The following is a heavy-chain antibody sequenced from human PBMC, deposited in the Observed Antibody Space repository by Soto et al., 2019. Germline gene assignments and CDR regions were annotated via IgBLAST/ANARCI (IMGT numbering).Heavy chain of an antibody. CDR3: ARAPPYYYDSSGFLGPFDP. D-gene: IGHD3-22*01. V-gene: IGHV4-61*01. Sequence: SETLSLTCTVSGGSVSSGSYYWSWIRQPPGKGLEWIGYIYYSGSTNYNPSLKSRVTISVDTSKNQFSLKLSSVTAADTAVYYCARAPPYYYDSSGFLGPFDPWGQGTLVTVSS. CDR1: GGSVSSGSYY. J-gene: IGHJ5*02. CDR2: IYYSGST.